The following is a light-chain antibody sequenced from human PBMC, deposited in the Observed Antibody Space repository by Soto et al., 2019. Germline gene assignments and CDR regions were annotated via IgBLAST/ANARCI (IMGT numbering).Light chain of an antibody. CDR1: QSLGNW. J-gene: IGKJ1*01. CDR3: QQYTPDSPWA. CDR2: DVS. Sequence: DIQMTQSPSTLSASVGDKVTITCRASQSLGNWLAWYQQEPGKAPSLLIYDVSTLQSGVPSRFSGSGSGTEFTLTITDLQPADFATYFCQQYTPDSPWAFGQGTKVEFQ. V-gene: IGKV1-5*01.